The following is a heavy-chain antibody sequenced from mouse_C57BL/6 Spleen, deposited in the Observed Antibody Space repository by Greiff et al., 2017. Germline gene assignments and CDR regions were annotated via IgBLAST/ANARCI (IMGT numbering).Heavy chain of an antibody. CDR3: ARENGYGMDY. J-gene: IGHJ4*01. CDR2: ISYDGSN. D-gene: IGHD2-2*01. Sequence: EVKLQESGPGLVKPSQSLSLTCSVTGYSITSGYYWNWIRQFPGNKLEWMGYISYDGSNNYNPSLKNRISITRDTSKNQFFLKLNSVTTEDTATYYCARENGYGMDYWGQGTSVTVSS. CDR1: GYSITSGYY. V-gene: IGHV3-6*01.